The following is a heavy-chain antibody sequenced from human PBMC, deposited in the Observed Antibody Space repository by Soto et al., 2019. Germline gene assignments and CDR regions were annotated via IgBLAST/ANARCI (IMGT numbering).Heavy chain of an antibody. CDR1: GGSISSYY. D-gene: IGHD3-9*01. CDR3: ARSTLRYFDWLPNFDY. V-gene: IGHV4-59*01. J-gene: IGHJ4*02. Sequence: SETLSLTCTVSGGSISSYYWSWIRQPPGKGLEWIGYIYYSGSTNYNPSLKSRVTISVDTSKNQFSLKLSSVTAADTAVYYCARSTLRYFDWLPNFDYWGQGTLVTVSS. CDR2: IYYSGST.